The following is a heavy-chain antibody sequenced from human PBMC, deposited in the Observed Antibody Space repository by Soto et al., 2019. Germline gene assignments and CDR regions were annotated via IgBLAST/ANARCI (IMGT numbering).Heavy chain of an antibody. CDR2: ISAYNGNT. J-gene: IGHJ6*02. CDR1: GYTFTSYG. D-gene: IGHD3-10*01. Sequence: QVQLVQSGAEVKKPGASVKVSCKASGYTFTSYGISWVRQAPGQGLEWMGWISAYNGNTNYAQKLQGRVTMTTDTATSTAYTELRRLRSDDTAVYYCARAPPITHPGMGYYYGMDVWGQGTTVTVSS. V-gene: IGHV1-18*04. CDR3: ARAPPITHPGMGYYYGMDV.